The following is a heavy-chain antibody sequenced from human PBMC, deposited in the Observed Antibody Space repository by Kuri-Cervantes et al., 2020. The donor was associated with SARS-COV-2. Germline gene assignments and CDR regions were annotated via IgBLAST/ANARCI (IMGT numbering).Heavy chain of an antibody. CDR1: GGSVSSGSYY. D-gene: IGHD3-3*01. Sequence: SETLSLTCTVSGGSVSSGSYYWSWIRQPPGKGLEWIGYIYYSGSTYYNPSLKSRVTISVDTSKNQFSLKLSSVTAADTAVYYCARSTIFGALDYWGQGTLVTVSS. CDR3: ARSTIFGALDY. V-gene: IGHV4-61*01. J-gene: IGHJ4*02. CDR2: IYYSGST.